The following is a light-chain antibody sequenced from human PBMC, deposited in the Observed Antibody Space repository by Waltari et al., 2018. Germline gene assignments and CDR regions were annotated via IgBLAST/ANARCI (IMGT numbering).Light chain of an antibody. CDR2: DDS. V-gene: IGLV3-21*02. J-gene: IGLJ1*01. Sequence: SYVLSQPPSVSVAPGQTATITCGGSDIASKIVHCYKHKAGRAPVLVVYDDSGRPSGIPERFSGSNSGNTATLTISRVEAGDEADYYCHMWDGTTDHYVFGTGTKVTVL. CDR3: HMWDGTTDHYV. CDR1: DIASKI.